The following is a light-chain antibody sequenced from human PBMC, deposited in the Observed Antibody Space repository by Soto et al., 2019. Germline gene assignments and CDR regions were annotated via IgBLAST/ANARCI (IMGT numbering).Light chain of an antibody. CDR3: QTYDSSLSGPV. CDR1: SSNIGAGSD. J-gene: IGLJ2*01. V-gene: IGLV1-40*01. CDR2: GDS. Sequence: QSVLTQPPSVSGAPGQRVTISCTGSSSNIGAGSDVHWYQHLPGTAPKVLIYGDSNRPSGVPDRFSGSKSGTSASLAITGLQAEDEADYYCQTYDSSLSGPVFGGGTNLTVL.